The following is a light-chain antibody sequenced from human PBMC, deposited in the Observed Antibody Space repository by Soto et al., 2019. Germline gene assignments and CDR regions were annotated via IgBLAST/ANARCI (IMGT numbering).Light chain of an antibody. V-gene: IGKV1D-12*01. CDR2: TAS. J-gene: IGKJ5*01. Sequence: DIPMTQSPSSVSASVGDRVTITCRASQSISSWLAWYQQKPGKAPKLLIYTASNLQSGVPSRFSGSGSGTDFTLTISSLQPEDFATYYCQQTNSFPITFGQGTRLEIK. CDR3: QQTNSFPIT. CDR1: QSISSW.